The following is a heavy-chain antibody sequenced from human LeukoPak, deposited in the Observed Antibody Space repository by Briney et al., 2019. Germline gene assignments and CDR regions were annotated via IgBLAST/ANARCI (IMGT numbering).Heavy chain of an antibody. D-gene: IGHD1-26*01. CDR3: ARDGGSYNYFDP. Sequence: SETLSLTCTVSGGSISSSSYYWGWIRQPPGKWLEWIGSIYHSGSTSYNPSLKSRVTIPVDTSKNQFSLKLSSVTAADTAVYYCARDGGSYNYFDPWGQGTLVTVSS. J-gene: IGHJ5*02. CDR1: GGSISSSSYY. CDR2: IYHSGST. V-gene: IGHV4-39*07.